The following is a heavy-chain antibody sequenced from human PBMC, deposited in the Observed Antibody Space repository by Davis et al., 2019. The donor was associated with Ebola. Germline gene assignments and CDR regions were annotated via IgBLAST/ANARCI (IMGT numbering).Heavy chain of an antibody. D-gene: IGHD2-15*01. J-gene: IGHJ6*04. CDR3: ARDIVVVVAAIDGYYYYGMDV. V-gene: IGHV1-46*01. CDR1: GYTFTGYY. Sequence: ASVTVSCKASGYTFTGYYMHWVRRAPGQGLEWMGIINPSGGSTSYAQKFQGRVTMTRDTSTSTVYMELSSLRSEDTAVYYCARDIVVVVAAIDGYYYYGMDVWGKGTTVTVSS. CDR2: INPSGGST.